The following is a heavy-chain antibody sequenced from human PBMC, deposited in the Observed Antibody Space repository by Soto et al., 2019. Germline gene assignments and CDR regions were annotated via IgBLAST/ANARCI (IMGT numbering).Heavy chain of an antibody. V-gene: IGHV4-61*01. CDR3: ARDRAGYSGSYYVRGGY. J-gene: IGHJ4*02. Sequence: QVQLQESGPGLVKPSETLSLTCTVSGGSVSSGSYYWSWIRQPPGKGLEWIGYIYYSGSTNYNPSLKSRVTISVDTSKNQFSLKLSSVTAADTAVYYCARDRAGYSGSYYVRGGYWGQGTLVTVSS. D-gene: IGHD1-26*01. CDR1: GGSVSSGSYY. CDR2: IYYSGST.